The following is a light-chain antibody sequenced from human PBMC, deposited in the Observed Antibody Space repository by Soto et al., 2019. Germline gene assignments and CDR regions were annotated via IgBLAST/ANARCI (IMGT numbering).Light chain of an antibody. CDR2: AAS. CDR3: QQLNSYPRP. CDR1: QCISTF. Sequence: DIQLTQSPSFLSASVGDRVTITCRASQCISTFLAWYQQKPGKAPKLLIYAASILQSGVPSRFRGSGSGTDFTLTISRLQREDFATYFCQQLNSYPRPFGGGTKVDIK. J-gene: IGKJ4*01. V-gene: IGKV1-9*01.